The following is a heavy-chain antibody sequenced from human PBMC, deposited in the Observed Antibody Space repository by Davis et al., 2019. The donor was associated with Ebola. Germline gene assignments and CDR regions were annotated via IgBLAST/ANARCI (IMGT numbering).Heavy chain of an antibody. Sequence: GESLKISCKGSGYSFTSYWNGWVRQMPGKGLEWMGIIYPGDSDTRYSPSFQGQVTISADKSISTAYLQWSSLKASDTAMYYCARLVGATKFYYYYMDVWGKGTTVTVSS. CDR2: IYPGDSDT. CDR1: GYSFTSYW. J-gene: IGHJ6*03. V-gene: IGHV5-51*01. D-gene: IGHD1-26*01. CDR3: ARLVGATKFYYYYMDV.